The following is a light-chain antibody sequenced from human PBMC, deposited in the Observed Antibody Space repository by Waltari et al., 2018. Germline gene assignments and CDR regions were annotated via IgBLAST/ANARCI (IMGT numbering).Light chain of an antibody. CDR2: GAS. CDR1: QSVGKS. V-gene: IGKV3-20*01. Sequence: DILLTQFPGTLSLSPGESPTLTCRASQSVGKSLALYQQNPGQAPRLLIYGASSKPTGGPYRFSGSGSGTDFSLTISRLEPEYFAVYYCQHYVRLPVTFGQGTKVEIK. J-gene: IGKJ1*01. CDR3: QHYVRLPVT.